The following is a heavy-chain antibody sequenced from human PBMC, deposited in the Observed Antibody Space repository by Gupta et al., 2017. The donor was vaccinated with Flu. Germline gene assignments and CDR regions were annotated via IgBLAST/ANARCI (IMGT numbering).Heavy chain of an antibody. CDR3: AKATDTGYYYGMDV. CDR1: GYTFTGNY. Sequence: QVQLVQSGAEAKKPGASVRVSCKASGYTFTGNYMHWVRQAPGQGLEWMGWINPRTGGTKYAQKFQGWVTMTRDTSITTAYMDMSRLKSDDTAVYYCAKATDTGYYYGMDVWGQGTTVIVS. D-gene: IGHD2-2*02. CDR2: INPRTGGT. J-gene: IGHJ6*02. V-gene: IGHV1-2*04.